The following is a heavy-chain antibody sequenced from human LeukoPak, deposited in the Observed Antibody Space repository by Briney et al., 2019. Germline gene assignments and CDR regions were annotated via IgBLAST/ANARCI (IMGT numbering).Heavy chain of an antibody. CDR2: IQSSGIT. Sequence: SETLSLTCSVSDGSNSRYYWSWIRQSPGKGLDWIGNIQSSGITNYNPSLKSQATISVDTSKNQFSLKRNSVTAADTAIYYCAKFGLDRSGYWTSFDSWGQETLVTVSS. CDR3: AKFGLDRSGYWTSFDS. J-gene: IGHJ4*02. CDR1: DGSNSRYY. V-gene: IGHV4-59*01. D-gene: IGHD3-22*01.